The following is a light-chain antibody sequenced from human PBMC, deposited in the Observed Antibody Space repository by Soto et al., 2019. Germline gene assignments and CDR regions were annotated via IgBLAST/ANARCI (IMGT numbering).Light chain of an antibody. CDR2: GAS. Sequence: EIVMTQSPATLSVSPGEIATLSCRASQSISSELAWYQQKPGQPPRIIIYGASTRATGVPARFTGSGSGSDFTLTISGLQSEDFAVYYCQQGHNWPLTLGQGTRLEI. V-gene: IGKV3-15*01. J-gene: IGKJ2*01. CDR1: QSISSE. CDR3: QQGHNWPLT.